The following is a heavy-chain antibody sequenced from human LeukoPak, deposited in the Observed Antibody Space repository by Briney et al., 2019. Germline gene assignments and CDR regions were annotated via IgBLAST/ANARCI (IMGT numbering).Heavy chain of an antibody. CDR2: ISGSGGST. CDR1: GFTFSSYA. D-gene: IGHD3-22*01. V-gene: IGHV3-23*01. Sequence: GGSLRLSCAASGFTFSSYAMSWVRQAPGKGLEWVSAISGSGGSTYYADSVKGRFTISRDNAKNSLYLQMNSLRAEDTAVYYCARDFPYYDSSGYYYGDYFDYWGQGTLVTVSS. J-gene: IGHJ4*02. CDR3: ARDFPYYDSSGYYYGDYFDY.